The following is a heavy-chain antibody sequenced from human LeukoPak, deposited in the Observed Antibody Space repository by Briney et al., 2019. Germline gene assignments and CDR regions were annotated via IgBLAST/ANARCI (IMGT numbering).Heavy chain of an antibody. D-gene: IGHD6-19*01. J-gene: IGHJ5*02. CDR2: INHSGST. CDR1: GGSFSGYY. V-gene: IGHV4-34*01. CDR3: ARRIAVAGTISWFDP. Sequence: SETLSLTCAVSGGSFSGYYWSWIRQPPGKGLEWIGEINHSGSTNYNPSLKSRVTISVDTSKNQFSLKLSSVTAADTAVYYCARRIAVAGTISWFDPWGQGTLVTVSS.